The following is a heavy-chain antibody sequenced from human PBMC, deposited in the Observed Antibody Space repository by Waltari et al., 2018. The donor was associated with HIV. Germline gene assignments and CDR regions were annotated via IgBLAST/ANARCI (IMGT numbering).Heavy chain of an antibody. CDR3: ARDSRGSTWSLNWFDP. V-gene: IGHV3-21*02. J-gene: IGHJ5*02. D-gene: IGHD6-6*01. Sequence: DVQLVESGGGPVKPGESLRLSCVTSGFILNSYSMTWVRQAPGKGPEWVSSISSSGNFKHYADSVKGRFTISRDNAENSLYLQMNGLRAEDTAIYYCARDSRGSTWSLNWFDPWGQGTLVTVSS. CDR1: GFILNSYS. CDR2: ISSSGNFK.